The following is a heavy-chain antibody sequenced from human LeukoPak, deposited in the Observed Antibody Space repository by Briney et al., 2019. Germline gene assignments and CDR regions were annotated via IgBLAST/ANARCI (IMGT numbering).Heavy chain of an antibody. CDR1: GGSFSGYY. Sequence: SETLSLTCAVYGGSFSGYYWSWIRQPPGKGLEWIGEINHSGSTNYNPSLKSRVTISVDTSKNQFSLKLNSVTAADTAVYYCARGSYDFWSGYYTEWFDPWGQGTLVTVSS. J-gene: IGHJ5*02. CDR3: ARGSYDFWSGYYTEWFDP. V-gene: IGHV4-34*01. CDR2: INHSGST. D-gene: IGHD3-3*01.